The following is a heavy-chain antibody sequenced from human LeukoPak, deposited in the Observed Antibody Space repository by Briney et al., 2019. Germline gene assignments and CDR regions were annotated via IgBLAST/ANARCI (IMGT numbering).Heavy chain of an antibody. Sequence: PSETLSLTCAVYGGSFSGYYWSWIRQPPGKGLEWIGEINHSGSTNYNPSLKSRVTISVDTSKNQFCLKLSSVTAADTAVYYCARMNRHYGSGSYQFDYWGQGTLVTVSS. V-gene: IGHV4-34*01. CDR3: ARMNRHYGSGSYQFDY. CDR1: GGSFSGYY. D-gene: IGHD3-10*01. J-gene: IGHJ4*02. CDR2: INHSGST.